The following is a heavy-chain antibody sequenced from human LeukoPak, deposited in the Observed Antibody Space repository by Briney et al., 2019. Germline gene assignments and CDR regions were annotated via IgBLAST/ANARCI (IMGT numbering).Heavy chain of an antibody. D-gene: IGHD4-23*01. CDR2: INPSGGST. J-gene: IGHJ4*02. Sequence: ASVKVSCKASGYTFTSYYMHWVRQAPGQGLEWMGIINPSGGSTSYAQKFQGRVTMTRDMSTSTVYMELSSLRSEDTAVYYCARGGFMGYGGNLYYFDYWGQGTLVTVSS. V-gene: IGHV1-46*01. CDR3: ARGGFMGYGGNLYYFDY. CDR1: GYTFTSYY.